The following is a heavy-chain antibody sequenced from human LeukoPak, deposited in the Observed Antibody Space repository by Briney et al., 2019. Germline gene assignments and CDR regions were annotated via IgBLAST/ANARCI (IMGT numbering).Heavy chain of an antibody. D-gene: IGHD1-26*01. V-gene: IGHV3-23*01. J-gene: IGHJ4*02. CDR1: GFTFSSYG. Sequence: PGGSLRLSCAASGFTFSSYGVSWVRQAPGMGLEWVSGISGSGGSTFYADSVKGRFTISRDNSKNTLYLQMNSLRAEDTAVYYCAKGCGSYLCLLDYWGQGTLVTVSS. CDR3: AKGCGSYLCLLDY. CDR2: ISGSGGST.